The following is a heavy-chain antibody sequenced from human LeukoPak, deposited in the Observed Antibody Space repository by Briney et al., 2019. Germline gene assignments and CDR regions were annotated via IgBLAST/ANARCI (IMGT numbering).Heavy chain of an antibody. CDR3: ARGARRFSDAFDI. CDR2: IIPIFGTA. J-gene: IGHJ3*02. D-gene: IGHD3-3*01. V-gene: IGHV1-69*06. Sequence: SVKVSCKASGGTFSSYAISWVRQAPGQGLEWMGGIIPIFGTANYAQKFQGRVTITADKSTSTAYMELSSLRSEDTAVYYCARGARRFSDAFDIWGQGTMVTVSS. CDR1: GGTFSSYA.